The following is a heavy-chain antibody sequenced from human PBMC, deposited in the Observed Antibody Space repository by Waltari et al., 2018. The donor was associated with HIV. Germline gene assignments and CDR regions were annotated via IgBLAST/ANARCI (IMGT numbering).Heavy chain of an antibody. CDR1: GYTFTSYH. D-gene: IGHD2-8*01. J-gene: IGHJ4*02. CDR2: INPSDGTT. CDR3: ARGIVVLAYALYYFDH. V-gene: IGHV1-46*01. Sequence: QVQLVQSGAEVKKPGASVKVSCKAGGYTFTSYHIHWVRQAPGQGLEWMGKINPSDGTTSDAQKFQGRVTMTSDTSTSTVYMELSSLRSEDTAVYFCARGIVVLAYALYYFDHWGQGTLATVSS.